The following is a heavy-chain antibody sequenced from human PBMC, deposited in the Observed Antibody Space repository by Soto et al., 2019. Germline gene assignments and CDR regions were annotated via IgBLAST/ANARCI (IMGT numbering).Heavy chain of an antibody. V-gene: IGHV3-30*03. J-gene: IGHJ4*02. CDR1: GFTFRSYG. CDR3: ASDIWFSAYCISTSCPGYFDY. D-gene: IGHD2-2*01. CDR2: MKSDGSR. Sequence: SGGSLRLSCEASGFTFRSYGMHWVRQAPGKGLEWVAVMKSDGSRDHIDSVKGRFTIFRDNSKNTLYLQMNSLRAEDTAVYYCASDIWFSAYCISTSCPGYFDYWGQGTLVTVSS.